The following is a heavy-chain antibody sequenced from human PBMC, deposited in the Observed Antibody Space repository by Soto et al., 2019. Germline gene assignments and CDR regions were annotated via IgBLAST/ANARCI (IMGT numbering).Heavy chain of an antibody. D-gene: IGHD2-2*01. V-gene: IGHV3-23*01. CDR1: GFTFSSYA. J-gene: IGHJ4*02. CDR3: AKERPMDY. Sequence: EVQLLESGGGLVQPGGSLRLSCAASGFTFSSYAMSWVRQAPGKGLEWVSALSTGGGSTYYADSVKGRFTISRDNSKDTLYLQMDSVRAEDTAVYYCAKERPMDYWGQGTLVTVSS. CDR2: LSTGGGST.